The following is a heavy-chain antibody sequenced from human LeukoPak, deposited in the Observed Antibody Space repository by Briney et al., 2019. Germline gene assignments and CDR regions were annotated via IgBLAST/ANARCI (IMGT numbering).Heavy chain of an antibody. CDR3: HLVRGGGYFDY. J-gene: IGHJ4*02. CDR2: INHSGST. D-gene: IGHD3-10*01. V-gene: IGHV4-34*01. Sequence: SETLSLTCGVYGGSFSNYYWSCIRKSPGKGLEWIGEINHSGSTNYNPSLKSRVTMSVDTSKNQFSLKLSSVTAADTAVYYCHLVRGGGYFDYWGQGTLVTVSS. CDR1: GGSFSNYY.